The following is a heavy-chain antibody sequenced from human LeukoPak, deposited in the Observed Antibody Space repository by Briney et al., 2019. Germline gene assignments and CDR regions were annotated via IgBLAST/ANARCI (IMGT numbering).Heavy chain of an antibody. CDR3: ATMCGGDCLADC. V-gene: IGHV3-30*02. Sequence: PGGSLRLSCAASGFPFSYYGIHWVRQAPGKGLEWVAFIWNDGSNKYYADSVKGRFTISRDNSKNTLDLQMDSLRDEDTAIYYCATMCGGDCLADCWGQGTLVTVSS. J-gene: IGHJ4*02. D-gene: IGHD2-21*02. CDR2: IWNDGSNK. CDR1: GFPFSYYG.